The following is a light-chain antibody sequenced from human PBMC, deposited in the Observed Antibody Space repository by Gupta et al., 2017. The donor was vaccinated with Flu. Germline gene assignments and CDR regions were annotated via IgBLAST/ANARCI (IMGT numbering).Light chain of an antibody. J-gene: IGKJ4*01. CDR2: LGS. Sequence: ILMPQLPLPLPVTPEAPASIACRSSLSLLHSNGYNYLDWYLQKPGQSPQLLIYLGSNRASGVPDRFSGSGSGTDFTLKISRVEAEDVGVYYCMQAQRTVLTFGGGTKVDIK. CDR1: LSLLHSNGYNY. V-gene: IGKV2-28*01. CDR3: MQAQRTVLT.